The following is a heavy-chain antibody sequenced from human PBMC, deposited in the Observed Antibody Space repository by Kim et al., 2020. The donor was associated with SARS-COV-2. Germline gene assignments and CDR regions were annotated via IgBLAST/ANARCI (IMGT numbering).Heavy chain of an antibody. CDR2: IYYSGST. Sequence: SETLSLTCTVSGGSISSYYWSWIRQPPGKGLEWIGYIYYSGSTNYNPSLKSRVTISVDTSKNQFSLKLSSVTAADTAVYYCARHGEGAGFITMVRGVIEVSKVYYYYGMDVWGQGTTVTVSS. CDR1: GGSISSYY. V-gene: IGHV4-59*08. J-gene: IGHJ6*02. D-gene: IGHD3-10*01. CDR3: ARHGEGAGFITMVRGVIEVSKVYYYYGMDV.